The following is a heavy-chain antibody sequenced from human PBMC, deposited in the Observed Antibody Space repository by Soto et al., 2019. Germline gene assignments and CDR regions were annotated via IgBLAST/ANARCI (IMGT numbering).Heavy chain of an antibody. CDR2: IYYSGST. Sequence: QVQLQESGPGLVKPSQTLSLTCTVSGGSISSGAYYWSWIRHHPGKGLEWIGYIYYSGSTYYNPSLKSRVTISVDTSKNQFSLKLTSVTAADTAVYYCARDYEEYSYGYGSWGQGTLVTVSS. D-gene: IGHD5-18*01. CDR1: GGSISSGAYY. CDR3: ARDYEEYSYGYGS. V-gene: IGHV4-31*03. J-gene: IGHJ5*02.